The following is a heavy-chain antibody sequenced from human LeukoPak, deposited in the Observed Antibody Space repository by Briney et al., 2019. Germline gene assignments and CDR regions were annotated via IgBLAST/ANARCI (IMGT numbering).Heavy chain of an antibody. D-gene: IGHD1-26*01. CDR3: ARGRLGSSVTYFDY. CDR1: GGSISSYY. J-gene: IGHJ4*02. CDR2: IYYSGST. V-gene: IGHV4-59*01. Sequence: SETLSLTCTVSGGSISSYYWSWIRQPPGKGLEWIGYIYYSGSTNYNPSLKSRVTISVDTSKNQFSLKLSSVTAADTAVYYCARGRLGSSVTYFDYWGQGTLVTVSS.